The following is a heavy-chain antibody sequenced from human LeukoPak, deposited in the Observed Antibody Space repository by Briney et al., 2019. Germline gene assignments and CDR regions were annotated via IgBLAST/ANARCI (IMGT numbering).Heavy chain of an antibody. J-gene: IGHJ4*02. Sequence: ASVKVSCKASGYTFTSYYMHWVRQAPGQGLEWMGIINPSGGSTSYAQKFQGRVTITADKSTSTAYMELSSLRSEDTAVYYCASPGGFGAYYFDYWGQGTLVTVSS. CDR2: INPSGGST. D-gene: IGHD3-10*01. CDR1: GYTFTSYY. V-gene: IGHV1-46*01. CDR3: ASPGGFGAYYFDY.